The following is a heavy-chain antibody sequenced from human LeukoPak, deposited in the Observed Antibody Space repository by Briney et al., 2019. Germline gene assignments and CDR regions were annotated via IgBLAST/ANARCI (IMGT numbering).Heavy chain of an antibody. Sequence: GGSLRLSCAASGFTFSSYAMSWVRQAPGKGLEWVSAISGSGGSTYYADSVKGRFTISRDNSKNTLYLQMNSLRAEDTAVYYCAKDFLLGYYDSSGKDAFDIWGQGTMVTVSS. J-gene: IGHJ3*02. CDR3: AKDFLLGYYDSSGKDAFDI. CDR2: ISGSGGST. D-gene: IGHD3-22*01. CDR1: GFTFSSYA. V-gene: IGHV3-23*01.